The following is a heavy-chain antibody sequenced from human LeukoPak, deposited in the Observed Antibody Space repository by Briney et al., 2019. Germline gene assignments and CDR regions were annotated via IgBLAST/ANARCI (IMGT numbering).Heavy chain of an antibody. V-gene: IGHV1-69*04. CDR2: IIPILGIA. J-gene: IGHJ6*02. CDR1: GYTFTSYA. Sequence: SVKVSCKASGYTFTSYAISWVRQAPGQGLEWMGRIIPILGIANYAQKFQGRVTITADKSTSTAYMELSSLRSEDTAVYYCARGLDYYDSSGYYPDYYGMDVWGQGTTVTVSS. D-gene: IGHD3-22*01. CDR3: ARGLDYYDSSGYYPDYYGMDV.